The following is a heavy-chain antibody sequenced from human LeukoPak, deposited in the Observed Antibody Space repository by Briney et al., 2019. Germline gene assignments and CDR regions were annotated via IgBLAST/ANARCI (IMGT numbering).Heavy chain of an antibody. CDR1: GSRFGSFA. D-gene: IGHD6-13*01. Sequence: GRSLRPSHAASGSRFGSFATSWARQGPAGGLEWVSRIRSNGETFYADSVKGRFTLSSDRSRTMVHLQLNNLRVEDTAIYYCAKASWVSNTDAVRWGQGTLVTVSS. V-gene: IGHV3-23*01. CDR2: IRSNGET. CDR3: AKASWVSNTDAVR. J-gene: IGHJ4*02.